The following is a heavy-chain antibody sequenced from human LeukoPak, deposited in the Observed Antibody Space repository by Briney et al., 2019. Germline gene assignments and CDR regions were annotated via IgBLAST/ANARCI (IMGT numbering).Heavy chain of an antibody. Sequence: SETLPLTCAVYGGSFSGYHWSWIRQPPGKGLEWIGEINHSGSTNYNPSLKSRVTISVDTSKNQFSLKLSSVTAADTAVYYCARGARRGVIAAAGTGWFDPWGQGTLVTVSS. CDR3: ARGARRGVIAAAGTGWFDP. J-gene: IGHJ5*02. CDR1: GGSFSGYH. CDR2: INHSGST. V-gene: IGHV4-34*01. D-gene: IGHD6-13*01.